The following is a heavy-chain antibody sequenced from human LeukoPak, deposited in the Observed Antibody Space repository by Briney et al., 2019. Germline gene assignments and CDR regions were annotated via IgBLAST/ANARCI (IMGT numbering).Heavy chain of an antibody. CDR3: ARVRGYYDILTGYYYYYGMDV. CDR2: IYHSGSP. V-gene: IGHV4-30-2*01. CDR1: GGSISSGGYS. J-gene: IGHJ6*02. Sequence: SEALSLTCAVSGGSISSGGYSWSWIRQPPGKGLEWIGYIYHSGSPYYNPSLKNRVTISVDRSKNQFSLKLSSVTAADTAVYYCARVRGYYDILTGYYYYYGMDVWGQGTTVTVSS. D-gene: IGHD3-9*01.